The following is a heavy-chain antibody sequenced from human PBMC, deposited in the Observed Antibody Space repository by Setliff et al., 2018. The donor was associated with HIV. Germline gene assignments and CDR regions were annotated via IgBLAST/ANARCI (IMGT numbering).Heavy chain of an antibody. CDR3: AKDRLFPRY. CDR1: GFTFDDYG. J-gene: IGHJ4*02. CDR2: VNWNGGSI. D-gene: IGHD2-21*01. Sequence: GGSLRLSCAASGFTFDDYGMSWVRQAPGKGLEWVSGVNWNGGSIGDADSVKGRFTISRDNSKNSLYLQMDSLRPEDTAVYYCAKDRLFPRYWGLGTLVTVSS. V-gene: IGHV3-20*04.